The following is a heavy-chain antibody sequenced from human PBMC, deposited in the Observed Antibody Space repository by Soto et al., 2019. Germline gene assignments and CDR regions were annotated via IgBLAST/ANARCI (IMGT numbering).Heavy chain of an antibody. V-gene: IGHV4-34*01. CDR1: GGIFRGYS. D-gene: IGHD6-19*01. CDR3: ARVNSGSDY. CDR2: INHSGST. J-gene: IGHJ4*02. Sequence: TYAVYGGIFRGYSWSWIRQPPGKGLEWIGEINHSGSTNYNPSLKSRVTISVDTSKNQFSLKLSSVTAADTAVYYCARVNSGSDYSGQGTLVTVS.